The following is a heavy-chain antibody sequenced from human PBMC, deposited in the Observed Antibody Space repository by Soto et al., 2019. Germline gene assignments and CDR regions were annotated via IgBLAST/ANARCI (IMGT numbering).Heavy chain of an antibody. CDR2: IYYSGST. J-gene: IGHJ1*01. V-gene: IGHV4-61*01. CDR3: AREDYYDSSD. Sequence: QVQLQESGPGLVKPSETLSLTCTVSGGSVSSGSYYWSWIRQPPGKVLELIGYIYYSGSTNYNPTLKSRVTITVDTSKNQFTPKLSSVTAADTAVYYCAREDYYDSSDWGQGTLVTVSS. CDR1: GGSVSSGSYY. D-gene: IGHD3-22*01.